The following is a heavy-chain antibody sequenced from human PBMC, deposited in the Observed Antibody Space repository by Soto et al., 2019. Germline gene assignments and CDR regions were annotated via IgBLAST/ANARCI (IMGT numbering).Heavy chain of an antibody. CDR1: GFTFSSYW. V-gene: IGHV3-7*03. CDR3: AREGSTKWLCNTPVDY. Sequence: EVQLVESGGGLVQPGGSLRLSCAASGFTFSSYWMSWVRQAPGKGLEWVANIKQDGSEKYYVDSVKGRFTISRDNAKSSLYMQMNSLRAEDTAVYYCAREGSTKWLCNTPVDYWGQGTLVTVSS. CDR2: IKQDGSEK. J-gene: IGHJ4*02. D-gene: IGHD2-8*01.